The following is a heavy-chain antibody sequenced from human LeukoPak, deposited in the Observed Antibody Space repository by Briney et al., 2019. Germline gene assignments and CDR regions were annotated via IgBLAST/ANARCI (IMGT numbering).Heavy chain of an antibody. Sequence: SGGSLRLSCAASGFTFSSYAMNWFRQAPGKGLEWVSGINWSGRSTGYADSVKGRFTISRDNAKNSLYLHLTSLRVDDTALYHCARTFSYGSGGQYNPVDSWGQGTPVTVSS. CDR1: GFTFSSYA. CDR2: INWSGRST. D-gene: IGHD3-10*01. J-gene: IGHJ4*02. V-gene: IGHV3-20*01. CDR3: ARTFSYGSGGQYNPVDS.